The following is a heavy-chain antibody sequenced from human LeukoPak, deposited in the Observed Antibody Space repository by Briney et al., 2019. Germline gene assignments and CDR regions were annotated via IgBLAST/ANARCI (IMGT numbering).Heavy chain of an antibody. J-gene: IGHJ3*02. CDR2: ISGGSNTI. D-gene: IGHD2-15*01. CDR3: ARDPHEWWSNPYAFDI. CDR1: GFTFSTYN. V-gene: IGHV3-48*04. Sequence: GGSLRLSCAASGFTFSTYNMNWVRQAPGKGLEWITNISGGSNTIYYADSVKGRFTISRDNAKNSLYLQMNSLRAEDTAVYYCARDPHEWWSNPYAFDIWGQGTMVTVSS.